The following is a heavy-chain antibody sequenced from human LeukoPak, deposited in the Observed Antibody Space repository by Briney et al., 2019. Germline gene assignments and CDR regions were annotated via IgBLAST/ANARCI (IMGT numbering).Heavy chain of an antibody. CDR2: IKHDGSEK. CDR1: GFNFTNYW. J-gene: IGHJ4*02. V-gene: IGHV3-7*01. CDR3: ARALSHCLDY. D-gene: IGHD3-16*01. Sequence: GGSLRLSRIVPGFNFTNYWMKWVRQAPGKGLEWVANIKHDGSEKYYVDSVKGRFSISRDNAKKSLYVQMNSLRAEDTAVYYCARALSHCLDYWGQGTLVTVSS.